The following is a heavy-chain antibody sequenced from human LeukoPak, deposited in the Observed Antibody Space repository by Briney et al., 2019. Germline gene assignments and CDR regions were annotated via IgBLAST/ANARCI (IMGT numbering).Heavy chain of an antibody. J-gene: IGHJ6*03. V-gene: IGHV1-2*02. D-gene: IGHD3-10*02. CDR3: ARDCSSYYYYYYMDV. Sequence: EASVKVSCKASGYTFTGYYMHWVRQAPGQGLEWMGWINPNSGGTNYAQKFQGRVTMTRDTSISTAYMELSRLRSDDTAVYYCARDCSSYYYYYYMDVWGKGTTVTISS. CDR2: INPNSGGT. CDR1: GYTFTGYY.